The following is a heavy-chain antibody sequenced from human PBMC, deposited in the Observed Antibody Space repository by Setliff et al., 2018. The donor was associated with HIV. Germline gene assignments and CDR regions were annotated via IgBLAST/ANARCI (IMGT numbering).Heavy chain of an antibody. Sequence: PGGSLRLSCVASGFTFRTFAMHWVRQAPGKGLEWVSVISYDGNNKYYADSVKGRFSISRDNSKNALYLQMNSLRAEDTALYYCARKYYYDSSGYYSFDYWGQGALVTVSS. V-gene: IGHV3-30*07. CDR1: GFTFRTFA. CDR3: ARKYYYDSSGYYSFDY. D-gene: IGHD3-22*01. J-gene: IGHJ4*02. CDR2: ISYDGNNK.